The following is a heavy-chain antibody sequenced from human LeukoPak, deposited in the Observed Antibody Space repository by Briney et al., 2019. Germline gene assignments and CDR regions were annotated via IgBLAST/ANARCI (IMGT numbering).Heavy chain of an antibody. CDR3: ARALRITMIALVAFDI. D-gene: IGHD3-22*01. Sequence: SETLSLTCTVSGGSISSSSYYWGWIRQPPGKGLEWIGSIYYSGSTYYNPSLKSRVTISVDASKNQFSLKLSSVTAADTAVYYCARALRITMIALVAFDIWGQGTMVTVSS. CDR1: GGSISSSSYY. CDR2: IYYSGST. V-gene: IGHV4-39*07. J-gene: IGHJ3*02.